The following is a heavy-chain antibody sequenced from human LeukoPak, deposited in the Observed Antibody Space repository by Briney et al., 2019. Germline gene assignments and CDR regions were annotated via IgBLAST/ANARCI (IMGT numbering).Heavy chain of an antibody. V-gene: IGHV4-38-2*02. CDR3: ARDLQQLSYMDV. CDR2: IYHSGST. J-gene: IGHJ6*03. CDR1: GYSISSGYY. D-gene: IGHD6-13*01. Sequence: ASETLSLTCTVSGYSISSGYYWGWIRQPPGKGLEWIGSIYHSGSTYYNPSLKSRVTISVDTSKNQFSLKLSSVTAADTAVYYCARDLQQLSYMDVWGKGTTVTVSS.